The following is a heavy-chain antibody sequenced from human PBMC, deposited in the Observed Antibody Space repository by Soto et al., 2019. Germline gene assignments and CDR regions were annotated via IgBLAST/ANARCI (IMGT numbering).Heavy chain of an antibody. CDR3: AKALWGVAVAGQIFDY. CDR1: GFTFSSYA. CDR2: ISGSGGST. Sequence: EVQLLESGGGLVQPGGSLRLSCAASGFTFSSYAMSWVRQAPGKGLEWVSAISGSGGSTYYADSVKGRFTISRDNSKNTLDLQMSSLRAEDTAVYYCAKALWGVAVAGQIFDYWGQGTLVTVSS. D-gene: IGHD6-19*01. J-gene: IGHJ4*02. V-gene: IGHV3-23*01.